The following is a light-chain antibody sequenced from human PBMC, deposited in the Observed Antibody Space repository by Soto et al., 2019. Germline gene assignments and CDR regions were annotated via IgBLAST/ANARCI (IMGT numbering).Light chain of an antibody. CDR3: QQYYSYPPT. Sequence: AIRMTQSPSSLSASTGDRVTITCRASQGISSYLAWYQQKPGKAPKLLIYAASTLQSGVPSRFSGSGSGTDFTLSFSCLQSEDFATYYCQQYYSYPPTFGKGTKV. V-gene: IGKV1-8*01. CDR1: QGISSY. CDR2: AAS. J-gene: IGKJ1*01.